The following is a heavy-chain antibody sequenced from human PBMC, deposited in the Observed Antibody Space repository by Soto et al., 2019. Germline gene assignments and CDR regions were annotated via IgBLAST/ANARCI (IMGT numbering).Heavy chain of an antibody. CDR2: ISSNSATI. J-gene: IGHJ4*02. D-gene: IGHD4-17*01. Sequence: EVQLVESGGGLVQPGRSLRLSCVASGFIADDYAMHWVRQAPGKGLEWVSGISSNSATINYADSVKGRFTISRDNAKNSLFLQINSLRPEDTDFYYCVKDMKWGGMTTIHYFDSWGQGTLVTVSS. V-gene: IGHV3-9*02. CDR1: GFIADDYA. CDR3: VKDMKWGGMTTIHYFDS.